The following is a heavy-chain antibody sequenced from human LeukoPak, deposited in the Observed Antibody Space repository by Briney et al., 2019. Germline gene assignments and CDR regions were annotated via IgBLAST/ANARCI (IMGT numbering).Heavy chain of an antibody. V-gene: IGHV1-69*13. CDR2: IIPIFGTA. CDR3: ARPNKYSSGWYFEYFQH. CDR1: GGTFGSYA. D-gene: IGHD6-19*01. Sequence: SVKVSCKASGGTFGSYAISWVRQAPGQGLEWMGGIIPIFGTANYAQKFQGRVTITADESTSTAYMELSSLRSEDTAVYYCARPNKYSSGWYFEYFQHWGQGTLVTVSS. J-gene: IGHJ1*01.